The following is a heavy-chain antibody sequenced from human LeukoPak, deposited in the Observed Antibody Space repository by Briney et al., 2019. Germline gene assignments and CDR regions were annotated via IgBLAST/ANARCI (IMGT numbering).Heavy chain of an antibody. Sequence: PSETLSLTCTVSGGSISNYYWSWIRQPAGKGLEWIGRVYSSGSTNYNPSLKSRVTMSVDTSKNQFSLKLSSVTAADTAVYYCARGEFTIPKTYYFDYWGQGTLVTVSS. J-gene: IGHJ4*02. D-gene: IGHD3-9*01. CDR2: VYSSGST. CDR1: GGSISNYY. CDR3: ARGEFTIPKTYYFDY. V-gene: IGHV4-4*07.